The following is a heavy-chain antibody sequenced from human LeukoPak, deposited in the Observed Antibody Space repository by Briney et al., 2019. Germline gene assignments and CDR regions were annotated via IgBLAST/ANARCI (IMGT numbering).Heavy chain of an antibody. Sequence: ASVKVSCKASGYTFTNYYMHWVRQAPGQGLEWMGIINPSDGKTSYAQKFQGRVTMTRDTSTSTAYTELRSLRSDDTAVYYCARVEGITVTHFDYWGQGTLVTVSS. D-gene: IGHD4-17*01. V-gene: IGHV1-46*01. CDR2: INPSDGKT. J-gene: IGHJ4*02. CDR1: GYTFTNYY. CDR3: ARVEGITVTHFDY.